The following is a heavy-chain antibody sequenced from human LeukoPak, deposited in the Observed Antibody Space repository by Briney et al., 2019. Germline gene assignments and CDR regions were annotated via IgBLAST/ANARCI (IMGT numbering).Heavy chain of an antibody. Sequence: PSETLSLTCAVYGGSFSGYYWSWIRQPPGKGLEWIGEINHSGSTNYNPSLKSRVTISVDTSKNQFSLRLSSVTAADTAVYYCARDNPRYSGYDWWFYYYGMDVWGQGTTVTVSS. CDR3: ARDNPRYSGYDWWFYYYGMDV. D-gene: IGHD5-12*01. V-gene: IGHV4-34*01. J-gene: IGHJ6*02. CDR2: INHSGST. CDR1: GGSFSGYY.